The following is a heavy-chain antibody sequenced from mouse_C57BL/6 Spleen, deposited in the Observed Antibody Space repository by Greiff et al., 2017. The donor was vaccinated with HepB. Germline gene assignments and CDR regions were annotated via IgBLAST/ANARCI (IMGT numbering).Heavy chain of an antibody. V-gene: IGHV5-4*01. Sequence: DVQLQESGGGLVKPGGSLKLSCAASGFTFSSYAMSWVRQTPEKRLEWVATISDGGSYTYYPDNVKGRFTISRDNAKNNLYLQMSHLKSEDTAMYYCARDDYDVGDYFDCWGQGTTLTVSS. CDR3: ARDDYDVGDYFDC. D-gene: IGHD2-4*01. J-gene: IGHJ2*01. CDR2: ISDGGSYT. CDR1: GFTFSSYA.